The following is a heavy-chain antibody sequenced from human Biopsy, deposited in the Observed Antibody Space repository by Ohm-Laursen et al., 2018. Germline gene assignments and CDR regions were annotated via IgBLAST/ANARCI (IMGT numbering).Heavy chain of an antibody. V-gene: IGHV4-59*01. CDR2: VYNGGIT. Sequence: TLSLTCSVSGGSISGYYWSWIRQSPGPGLERIGLVYNGGITNSNPSLKSRVTISKDTSKNQFPLQVNSVTAADTAVYYCARTPRDSFWSGSYKRGLWFDPWGQGTLVTVSS. CDR1: GGSISGYY. D-gene: IGHD3-3*01. J-gene: IGHJ5*02. CDR3: ARTPRDSFWSGSYKRGLWFDP.